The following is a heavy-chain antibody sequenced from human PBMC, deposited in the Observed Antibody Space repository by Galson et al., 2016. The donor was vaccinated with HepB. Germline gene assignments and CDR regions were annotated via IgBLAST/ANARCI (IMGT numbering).Heavy chain of an antibody. J-gene: IGHJ4*02. CDR3: ARDRGFSFDL. Sequence: SLRLSCAASGFSVSSHYMNWVRQAPGKGLEWVSLFIGAGPIYYADSVKGRFTTSRDNSGNTLYLQMSSLRAEDTAVYYCARDRGFSFDLWGQGTLVTVSS. CDR1: GFSVSSHY. D-gene: IGHD2-15*01. CDR2: FIGAGPI. V-gene: IGHV3-53*01.